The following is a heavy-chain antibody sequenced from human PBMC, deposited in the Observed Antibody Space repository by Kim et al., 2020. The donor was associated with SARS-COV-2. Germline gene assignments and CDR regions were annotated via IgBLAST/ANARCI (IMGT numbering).Heavy chain of an antibody. J-gene: IGHJ4*02. CDR2: DGSNK. V-gene: IGHV3-30*02. CDR3: AKSPGLDY. Sequence: DGSNKYNADAGKGRLTISRDNSKNTLYLQMTSLRAEDTAVYYCAKSPGLDYWGQGTLVTVSS.